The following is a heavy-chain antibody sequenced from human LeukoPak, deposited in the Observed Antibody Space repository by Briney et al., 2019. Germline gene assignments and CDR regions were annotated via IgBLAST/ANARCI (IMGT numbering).Heavy chain of an antibody. V-gene: IGHV4-61*02. CDR1: GGSISSGSYY. CDR2: IYTSGST. J-gene: IGHJ6*02. Sequence: SETLSLTCTVSGGSISSGSYYWSWIRQPAGKGLEWIGRIYTSGSTNYNPSLKSRVTISVDTSKNQFSLKLSSVTAADTAVYYCARGSSGYDSSGYSNYYYYDMDVWGQGTTVTVSS. CDR3: ARGSSGYDSSGYSNYYYYDMDV. D-gene: IGHD3-22*01.